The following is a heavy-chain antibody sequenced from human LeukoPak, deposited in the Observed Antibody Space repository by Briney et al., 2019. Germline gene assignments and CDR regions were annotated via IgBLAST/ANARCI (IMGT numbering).Heavy chain of an antibody. D-gene: IGHD1-26*01. CDR1: GFTVSSNY. V-gene: IGHV3-53*01. CDR3: ARDVVGATYFD. J-gene: IGHJ4*02. CDR2: IYSGGST. Sequence: GGSLRLSCAASGFTVSSNYMTWVRQAPGKGLEWVSIIYSGGSTSYADSVTGRFTISRDNSKNTLYLQMNSLRAEDTAVYYCARDVVGATYFDWGQGTLVTVSS.